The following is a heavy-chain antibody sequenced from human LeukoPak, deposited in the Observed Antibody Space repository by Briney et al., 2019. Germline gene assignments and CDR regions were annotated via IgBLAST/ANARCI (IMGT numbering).Heavy chain of an antibody. CDR1: GGSINSDF. CDR2: IYTSGST. D-gene: IGHD3-10*01. V-gene: IGHV4-4*07. CDR3: ARGPWYGSGSYDY. J-gene: IGHJ4*02. Sequence: SETLSLTCVVSGGSINSDFWSWIRQPAGKGLEWIGRIYTSGSTNYNPSLKSRVTLSVDTSKNQFSLKLSSVTAADTAVYYCARGPWYGSGSYDYWGQGTLVTVSS.